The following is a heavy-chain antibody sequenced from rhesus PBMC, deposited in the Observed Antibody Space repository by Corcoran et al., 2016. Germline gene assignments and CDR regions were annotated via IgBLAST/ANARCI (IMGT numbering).Heavy chain of an antibody. Sequence: QVQLVQSGAEVKKPGASVTLSCKASGYTCTSYYVNWVRQAPGQVLEGLGWINPRNVDTVSAQTCQGRVTMPRDASTSTVYMALNSLRSEDTAVYYCTRAAHYGLDSWGQGVVVTVSS. V-gene: IGHV1S9*01. CDR2: INPRNVDT. D-gene: IGHD1-1*01. CDR1: GYTCTSYY. J-gene: IGHJ6*01. CDR3: TRAAHYGLDS.